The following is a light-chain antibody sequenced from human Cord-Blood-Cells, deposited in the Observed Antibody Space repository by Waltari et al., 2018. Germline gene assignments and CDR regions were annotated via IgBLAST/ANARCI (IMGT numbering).Light chain of an antibody. CDR2: AAS. J-gene: IGKJ3*01. Sequence: DIQMTQSPSSLSASVGDRVTITCRASQSISSYLNWYQQNPGKAPNLLIYAASSLQSGVPSRFSGSGSGTDFTLTISSLQPEDFATYYCQKSYSTLLFTFGPGTKVDIK. CDR3: QKSYSTLLFT. V-gene: IGKV1-39*01. CDR1: QSISSY.